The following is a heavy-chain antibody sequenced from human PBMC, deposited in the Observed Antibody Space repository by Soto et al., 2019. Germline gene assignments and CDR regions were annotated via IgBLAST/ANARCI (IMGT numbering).Heavy chain of an antibody. CDR1: GYTFTSYG. CDR3: AREALAAIEGVHYYYGIDV. V-gene: IGHV1-18*01. D-gene: IGHD2-2*01. CDR2: ISAYNGNT. Sequence: QVKLVQSGDEVKKPGASVKVSCKAYGYTFTSYGISWVRQAPGQGLEWLGWISAYNGNTNYPQNLQGRVTMTTDTSTSTAYMVLRSLRSDDTAVYFCAREALAAIEGVHYYYGIDVWGQGTMVTVSS. J-gene: IGHJ6*02.